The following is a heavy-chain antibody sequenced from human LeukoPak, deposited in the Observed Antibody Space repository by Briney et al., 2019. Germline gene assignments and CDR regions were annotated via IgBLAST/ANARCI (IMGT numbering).Heavy chain of an antibody. D-gene: IGHD3-16*01. V-gene: IGHV1-2*07. CDR3: ARASFWESPVNWFDP. J-gene: IGHJ5*02. CDR1: GYTFTGYY. CDR2: INPKNGGA. Sequence: ASVKVSCKASGYTFTGYYMHWVRQAPGRGLEWMGWINPKNGGANYAPRFQGRVTMTRDRSFSIVYMELSGLTSDDTAMYYCARASFWESPVNWFDPWGQGTLDTVSS.